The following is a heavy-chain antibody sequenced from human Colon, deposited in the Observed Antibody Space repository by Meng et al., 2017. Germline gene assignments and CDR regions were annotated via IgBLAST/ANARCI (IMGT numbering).Heavy chain of an antibody. V-gene: IGHV7-4-1*02. CDR1: GYTFTDYA. J-gene: IGHJ3*02. CDR2: INTNTGNP. CDR3: AREDHYYDSSGYYYGDPLDI. D-gene: IGHD3-22*01. Sequence: ASVKVSCKASGYTFTDYAMNWVRQAPGQGLEWMGWINTNTGNPTYAQGFAGRFVFSLDTSVSTAYLQISSLKAEDTAVYYCAREDHYYDSSGYYYGDPLDIWGQGTMVPSPQ.